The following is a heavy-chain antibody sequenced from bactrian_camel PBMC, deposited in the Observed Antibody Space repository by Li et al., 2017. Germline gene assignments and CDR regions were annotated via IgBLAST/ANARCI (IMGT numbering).Heavy chain of an antibody. V-gene: IGHV3S1*01. CDR3: AADQLYGTCRDVLDFPA. CDR1: RYTYKRNC. CDR2: LWIGGATT. Sequence: HVQLVESGGGSVQAGGSLTLSCAAGRYTYKRNCMGWFRQRPGKDREGHAVLWIGGATTTYADSVKGRFIITRDKGKDLVYLQMNGLQPEDTGMYYCAADQLYGTCRDVLDFPARGQGTQVTVS. J-gene: IGHJ4*01. D-gene: IGHD7*01.